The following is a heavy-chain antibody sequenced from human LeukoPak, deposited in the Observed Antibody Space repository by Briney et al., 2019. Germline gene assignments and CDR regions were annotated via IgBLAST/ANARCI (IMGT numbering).Heavy chain of an antibody. Sequence: PVGSLRLSCAASGFTFSSYWMHWVRQVPGKGLVWVSRINSDGSNTRYADSVKGRVAISRDNAKNTLYLQMNSLRAEDTAVYYCARDLELVYYDSSGYDYWGQGTLVIVSS. CDR2: INSDGSNT. V-gene: IGHV3-74*01. CDR3: ARDLELVYYDSSGYDY. CDR1: GFTFSSYW. J-gene: IGHJ4*02. D-gene: IGHD3-22*01.